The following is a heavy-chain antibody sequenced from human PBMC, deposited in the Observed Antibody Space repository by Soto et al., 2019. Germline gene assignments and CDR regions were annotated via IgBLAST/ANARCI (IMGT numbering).Heavy chain of an antibody. CDR3: ARAYDFWSGYYGYYYYGMDV. CDR1: GGSISSYY. Sequence: QVQLQESGPGLVKPSETLSLTCTVSGGSISSYYWSWIRQPPGKGLEWIGYIYYSGSTNYNPSLKSRVTISVDTSKNQFSLKLSSVTAADTAVYYCARAYDFWSGYYGYYYYGMDVWGQGTTVTVSS. J-gene: IGHJ6*02. V-gene: IGHV4-59*01. CDR2: IYYSGST. D-gene: IGHD3-3*01.